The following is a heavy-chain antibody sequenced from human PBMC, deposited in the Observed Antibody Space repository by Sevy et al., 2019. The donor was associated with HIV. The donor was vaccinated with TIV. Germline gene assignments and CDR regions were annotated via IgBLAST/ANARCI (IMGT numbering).Heavy chain of an antibody. D-gene: IGHD6-19*01. CDR1: GFTFSNCW. V-gene: IGHV3-7*03. CDR2: INEGGNKK. J-gene: IGHJ4*02. CDR3: ARENDVGSGWTDMDY. Sequence: GGSLRLSCAASGFTFSNCWMSWVRQAPGKGLEWVANINEGGNKKFYLDSVKGRVTISRYKAKNSLFLQMNSLTAADTAVYYCARENDVGSGWTDMDYWGQGTLVTVSS.